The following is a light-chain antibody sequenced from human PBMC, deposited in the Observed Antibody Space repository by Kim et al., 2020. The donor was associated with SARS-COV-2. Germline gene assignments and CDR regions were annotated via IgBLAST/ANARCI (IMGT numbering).Light chain of an antibody. CDR1: SSDVGGYNY. V-gene: IGLV2-8*01. CDR2: EVS. CDR3: SSFAGSNNFV. Sequence: QSALTQPPSASGFPGQSVTISCTGTSSDVGGYNYVSWYQQHPGKAPKLMIYEVSKRPSGVPARFSGSKSGNTASLTVSGLQAEDEADYYCSSFAGSNNFVFGTGTKVTVL. J-gene: IGLJ1*01.